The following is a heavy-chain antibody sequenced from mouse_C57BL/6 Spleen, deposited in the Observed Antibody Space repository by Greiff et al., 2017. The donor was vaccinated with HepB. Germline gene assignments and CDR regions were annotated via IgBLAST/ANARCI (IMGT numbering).Heavy chain of an antibody. Sequence: QVQLKQSGAELVKPGASVKMSCKASGYTFTSYWITWVKQRPGQGLEWIGDIYPGSGSTNYNEKFKSKATLTVDTSSSTAYMQLSSLTSEDSAVYYCARWGSNYGAYWGQGTLVTVSA. CDR1: GYTFTSYW. J-gene: IGHJ3*01. D-gene: IGHD2-5*01. CDR3: ARWGSNYGAY. V-gene: IGHV1-55*01. CDR2: IYPGSGST.